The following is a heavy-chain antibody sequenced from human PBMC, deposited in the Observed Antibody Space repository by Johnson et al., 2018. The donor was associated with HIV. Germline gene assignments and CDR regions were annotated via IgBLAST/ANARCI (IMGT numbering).Heavy chain of an antibody. V-gene: IGHV3-23*04. D-gene: IGHD6-6*01. CDR3: AKGRQYSDSSIDIFDV. CDR2: ISGSGGST. CDR1: GFTFNNYA. J-gene: IGHJ3*01. Sequence: VQLVESGGGLIQPGGSLRLSCAASGFTFNNYAMTWVRQAPGRGLEWVSAISGSGGSTYYADSVKGRFTISRDNSKNSLFLQVNSLRAEDTAVYHCAKGRQYSDSSIDIFDVWGQGTMVTVSS.